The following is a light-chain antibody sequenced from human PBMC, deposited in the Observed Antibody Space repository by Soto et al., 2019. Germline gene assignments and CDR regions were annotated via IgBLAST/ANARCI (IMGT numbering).Light chain of an antibody. J-gene: IGKJ3*01. V-gene: IGKV1-5*03. CDR1: QSIKNW. CDR3: QQYNSYSQFT. Sequence: DIQMTQSPSTLSASVGDRVTITCRASQSIKNWLAWYQQKPGEAPKLLIYKASTLESGVTSRFSGSGSGTEFTLTISCLQPDDVATYYCQQYNSYSQFTFGPGTKVDI. CDR2: KAS.